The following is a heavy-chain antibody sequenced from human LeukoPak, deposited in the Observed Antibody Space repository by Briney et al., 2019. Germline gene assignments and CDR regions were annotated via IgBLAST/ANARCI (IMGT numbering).Heavy chain of an antibody. D-gene: IGHD3-3*01. CDR3: ARFSDFWSGYKYFQH. CDR1: GGSISSSSYY. CDR2: IYYSGST. Sequence: PSETLSLTCTVSGGSISSSSYYWGWIRQPPGKGLEWIGSIYYSGSTYYNPSLKSRVTISVDTSENQFSLKLSSVTAADTAVYYCARFSDFWSGYKYFQHWGQGTLVTVSS. V-gene: IGHV4-39*07. J-gene: IGHJ1*01.